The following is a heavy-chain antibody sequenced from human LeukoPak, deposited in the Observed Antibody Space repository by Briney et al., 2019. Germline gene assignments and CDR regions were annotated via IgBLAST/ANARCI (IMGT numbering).Heavy chain of an antibody. J-gene: IGHJ4*02. D-gene: IGHD3-10*01. CDR2: MYYSGIP. Sequence: PSETLSLTCTVSGASISNYYRSWVRQPPGKRLEGVAYMYYSGIPNYSRCLKSRVNMSADKSNNQVSLTLTSVTAADTAVYCCESHHCWGDAFDCWGRGTLVTVSS. CDR1: GASISNYY. CDR3: ESHHCWGDAFDC. V-gene: IGHV4-59*08.